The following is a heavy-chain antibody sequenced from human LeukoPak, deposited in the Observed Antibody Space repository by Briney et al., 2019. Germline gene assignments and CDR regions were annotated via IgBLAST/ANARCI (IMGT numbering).Heavy chain of an antibody. CDR1: DGSISSGSYY. CDR3: ARAGILTGYYPNYYYYYYMDV. V-gene: IGHV4-39*07. Sequence: PSQTLSLTCTVSDGSISSGSYYWSWIRQPPGKGLEWIGEINHSGSTNYNPSLKSRVTISVDTSKNQFSLKLSSVTAADTAVYYCARAGILTGYYPNYYYYYYMDVWGKGTTVTVSS. D-gene: IGHD3-9*01. J-gene: IGHJ6*03. CDR2: INHSGST.